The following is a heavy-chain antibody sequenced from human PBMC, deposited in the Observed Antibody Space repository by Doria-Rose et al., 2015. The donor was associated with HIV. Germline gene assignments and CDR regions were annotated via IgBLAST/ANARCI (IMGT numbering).Heavy chain of an antibody. CDR3: ARIKSSRWYHKYYFDF. D-gene: IGHD6-13*01. CDR2: MFSDDER. V-gene: IGHV2-26*01. J-gene: IGHJ4*02. Sequence: SGPVLVKPTETLTLTCTVSGVSLSSHGMGVSWIRQPPGKALEWLANMFSDDERSYKTSLKSRLTISRGTSKSQVVLTMTDMDPVDTATYYCARIKSSRWYHKYYFDFWGQGTLVIVSA. CDR1: GVSLSSHGMG.